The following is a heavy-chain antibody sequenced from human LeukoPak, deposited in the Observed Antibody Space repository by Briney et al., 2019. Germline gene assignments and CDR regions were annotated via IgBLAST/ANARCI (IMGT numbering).Heavy chain of an antibody. CDR2: IYSGGST. CDR3: ARVNGYGDYVDY. V-gene: IGHV3-53*01. J-gene: IGHJ4*02. Sequence: PGGSLRLSCAASGFTVSSNYMSWVRQAPGKGLEWVSVIYSGGSTYYADSVKGRFTISRDNSKNTLYLKMNSLRAEGTAVYYCARVNGYGDYVDYWGQGTLVTVSS. D-gene: IGHD4-17*01. CDR1: GFTVSSNY.